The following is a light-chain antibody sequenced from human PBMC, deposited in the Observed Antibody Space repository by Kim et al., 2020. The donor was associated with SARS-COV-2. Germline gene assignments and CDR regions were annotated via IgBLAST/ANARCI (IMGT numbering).Light chain of an antibody. J-gene: IGLJ1*01. Sequence: LTQPASVSGSPGQSITISCTGTSSDVGGYNYVSWYQQHPGKAPKLMIYDVSKRPSGVSNRFSGSKSGNTASLTISGLQAEDEADYYCSSYTSSGVFGTGTKVTVL. CDR3: SSYTSSGV. CDR2: DVS. V-gene: IGLV2-14*01. CDR1: SSDVGGYNY.